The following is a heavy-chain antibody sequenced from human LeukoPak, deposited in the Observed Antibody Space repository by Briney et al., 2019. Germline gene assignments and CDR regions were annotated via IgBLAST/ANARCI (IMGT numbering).Heavy chain of an antibody. CDR1: GFXFSSYW. D-gene: IGHD3-22*01. CDR3: ARGGAEWSDSSGYYAYYYGMDV. J-gene: IGHJ6*02. CDR2: INSDGSST. Sequence: GGSLRLSCAASGFXFSSYWIHWVRQAPGKGLVWVSRINSDGSSTSYADSVKGRLTISRDNAKNTLYLQMNRLRAEDTAVYYCARGGAEWSDSSGYYAYYYGMDVWGQGTTVTVSS. V-gene: IGHV3-74*01.